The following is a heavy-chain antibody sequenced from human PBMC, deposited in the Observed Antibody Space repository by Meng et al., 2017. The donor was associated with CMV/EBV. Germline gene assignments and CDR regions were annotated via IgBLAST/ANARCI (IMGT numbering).Heavy chain of an antibody. V-gene: IGHV4-30-4*08. D-gene: IGHD3-22*01. CDR1: GGSISSGDYY. J-gene: IGHJ4*02. Sequence: LLKPGPGLLKPSQTLSLPCPVSGGSISSGDYYWSWIRQPPGKGLEWIGYIYYSGTTYYNPSLKSRVTISVDTSKNQFSLKLSSVTAADTAVYYCARAAPDYYDSSGPPDYWGQGTLVTVSS. CDR3: ARAAPDYYDSSGPPDY. CDR2: IYYSGTT.